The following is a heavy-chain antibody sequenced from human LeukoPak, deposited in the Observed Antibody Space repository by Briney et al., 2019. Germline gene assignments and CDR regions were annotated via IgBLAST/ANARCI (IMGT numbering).Heavy chain of an antibody. Sequence: PGGSLRLSCAASGFTFSIFGMLWVRQAPGKGLEWVALISYDGSNTYYADSVKGRFTISRDTSKNTVYLQMNSLRAEDTAVYYCAKDGRGYCRTTSCHDAFDMWGQGTTATVSS. CDR2: ISYDGSNT. V-gene: IGHV3-30*18. J-gene: IGHJ3*02. CDR3: AKDGRGYCRTTSCHDAFDM. CDR1: GFTFSIFG. D-gene: IGHD2-2*01.